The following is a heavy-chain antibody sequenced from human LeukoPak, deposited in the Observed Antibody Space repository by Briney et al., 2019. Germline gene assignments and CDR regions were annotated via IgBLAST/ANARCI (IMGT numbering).Heavy chain of an antibody. CDR1: GFTFSSYA. V-gene: IGHV3-30*01. CDR3: ARDAVTMVRGVIITSRYYYYYMDV. Sequence: GGSLRLSCAASGFTFSSYAMHWVRQAPGKGLEWVAVISYDGSNKYYADSVKGRFTISRDNSKNTLYLQMNSLRAEDTAVYYCARDAVTMVRGVIITSRYYYYYMDVWGKGTTVTVSS. D-gene: IGHD3-10*01. CDR2: ISYDGSNK. J-gene: IGHJ6*03.